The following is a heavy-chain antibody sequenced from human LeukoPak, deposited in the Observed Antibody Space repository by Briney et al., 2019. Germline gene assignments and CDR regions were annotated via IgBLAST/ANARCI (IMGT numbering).Heavy chain of an antibody. J-gene: IGHJ5*02. CDR3: ARDPAENGWFDP. Sequence: SETLSLTCTVSGGSISSYYWSWIRQPPGKGLGWIGYIYYSGSTNYNPSLKSRVTISVDTSKNQFSLKLSSVTAADTAVYYCARDPAENGWFDPWGQGTLVTVSS. CDR2: IYYSGST. CDR1: GGSISSYY. V-gene: IGHV4-59*01.